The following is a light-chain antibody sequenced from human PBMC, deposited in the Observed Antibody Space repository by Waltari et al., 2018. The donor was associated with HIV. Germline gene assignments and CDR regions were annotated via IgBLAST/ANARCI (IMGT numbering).Light chain of an antibody. CDR2: EVS. CDR3: SSYTSSSTLV. V-gene: IGLV2-14*01. CDR1: SSDAGGSNH. Sequence: QSALTQPGSVSGSPGQLVTISCTGTSSDAGGSNHVTWYQQPPGQAPKLMIYEVSNRPSGVSTRFSGSKAGNTASLTISGLQAEDEADYYCSSYTSSSTLVFGGGTKLTVL. J-gene: IGLJ3*02.